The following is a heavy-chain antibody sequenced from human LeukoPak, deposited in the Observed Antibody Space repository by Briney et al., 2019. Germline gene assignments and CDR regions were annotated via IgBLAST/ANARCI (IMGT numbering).Heavy chain of an antibody. J-gene: IGHJ3*02. CDR2: MNPNSGNT. CDR1: GYTFTSYD. V-gene: IGHV1-8*01. CDR3: ARGAFYYDNAFDI. D-gene: IGHD3-22*01. Sequence: GASVKVSCKASGYTFTSYDINWVRQATGQGLEWMGWMNPNSGNTGYARKFQGRCTMTRNTSISTAYMELSSLRSDDTAVYYCARGAFYYDNAFDIWGQGTMVTVCS.